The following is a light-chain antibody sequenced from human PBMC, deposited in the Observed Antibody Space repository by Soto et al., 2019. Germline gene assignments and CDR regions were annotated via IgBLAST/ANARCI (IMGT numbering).Light chain of an antibody. CDR2: GAS. J-gene: IGKJ4*01. CDR1: QGISSY. CDR3: QQLNSYPLP. V-gene: IGKV1-9*01. Sequence: DIQLTQSPSFLSASVGDRVTITCRASQGISSYLAWYQQKPGKAPELLIHGASTLHSGVPSRFSGSESGTEFTLTISSLQQEDFATYYCQQLNSYPLPFGGGTKVEIK.